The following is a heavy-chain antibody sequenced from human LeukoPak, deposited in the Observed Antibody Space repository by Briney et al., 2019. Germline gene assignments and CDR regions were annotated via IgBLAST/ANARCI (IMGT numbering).Heavy chain of an antibody. V-gene: IGHV1-69*02. CDR2: IIPILGIA. J-gene: IGHJ3*02. CDR3: ATAQEWRGPNTFDI. Sequence: GASVKVSRTASGGTFSSYTVSWVRQAPGQGPEWMGRIIPILGIANYAQKFQGRVTISADTSTDTAYMELSSLRSEDTAGYYCATAQEWRGPNTFDIWGQGTMVTVSS. D-gene: IGHD2-8*01. CDR1: GGTFSSYT.